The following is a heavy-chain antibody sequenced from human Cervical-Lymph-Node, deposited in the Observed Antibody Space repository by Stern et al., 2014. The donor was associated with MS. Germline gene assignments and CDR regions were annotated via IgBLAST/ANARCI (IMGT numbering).Heavy chain of an antibody. J-gene: IGHJ4*02. D-gene: IGHD1-14*01. V-gene: IGHV3-33*01. Sequence: QVQLVQSGGGVVQPGRSLRLSCAASGFTFKNYDMHWVRQAPGKGLEWMAYISHNGNNKQYADSVKGRFTVSRDNSKNTLFLQMDSLRADDAAVYYCATDLITWRSTIENWGQGTLVTVSS. CDR1: GFTFKNYD. CDR2: ISHNGNNK. CDR3: ATDLITWRSTIEN.